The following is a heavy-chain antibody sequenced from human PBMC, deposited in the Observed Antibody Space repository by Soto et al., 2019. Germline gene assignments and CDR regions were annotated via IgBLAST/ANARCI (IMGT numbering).Heavy chain of an antibody. Sequence: PGGSLRLSCVASGFTLSSYWMHWVRQAPGKGLVWVSHINNDGSNTNYADSVKGRFTISRDNAKNTLYLQMNSLRAEDTAVYYCARDVSLVFDPWGQGTLVTVS. J-gene: IGHJ5*02. V-gene: IGHV3-74*01. CDR3: ARDVSLVFDP. CDR2: INNDGSNT. CDR1: GFTLSSYW. D-gene: IGHD2-8*02.